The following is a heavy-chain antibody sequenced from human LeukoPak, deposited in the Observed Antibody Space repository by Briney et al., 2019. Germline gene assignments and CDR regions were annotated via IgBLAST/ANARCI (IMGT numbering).Heavy chain of an antibody. CDR3: ARGVVVVPAAIWWFDP. Sequence: PGGSLRLSCAASGFTFSSYSMNWVRQAPGKGLEWVSSISSSSYIYYADSVKGRFTISRDNAKNSLYLQMNSLRAEDTAVYYCARGVVVVPAAIWWFDPWGQGTLVTVSS. CDR2: ISSSSYI. V-gene: IGHV3-21*01. J-gene: IGHJ5*02. D-gene: IGHD2-2*01. CDR1: GFTFSSYS.